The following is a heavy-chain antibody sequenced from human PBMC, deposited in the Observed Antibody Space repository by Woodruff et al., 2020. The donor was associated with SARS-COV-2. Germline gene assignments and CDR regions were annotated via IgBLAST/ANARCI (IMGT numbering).Heavy chain of an antibody. V-gene: IGHV1-2*04. CDR3: ARDFGTYYYDSSGYPSYYFDY. D-gene: IGHD3-22*01. CDR2: INPNSGGT. J-gene: IGHJ4*02. Sequence: GLEWMGWINPNSGGTNYAQKFQGWVTMTRDTSISTAYMELSRLRSDDTAVYYCARDFGTYYYDSSGYPSYYFDYWGQGTLVT.